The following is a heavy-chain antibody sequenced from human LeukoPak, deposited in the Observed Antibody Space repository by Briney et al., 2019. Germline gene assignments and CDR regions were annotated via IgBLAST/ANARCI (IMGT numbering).Heavy chain of an antibody. V-gene: IGHV4-59*12. CDR3: ARDGVEYYDILTGYYTFVSGYHYMDV. D-gene: IGHD3-9*01. CDR2: IYYSGST. J-gene: IGHJ6*03. CDR1: GGSISSYY. Sequence: SETLSLTCTVSGGSISSYYWSWIRQPPGKGLEWIGYIYYSGSTNYNPSLKSRVTISVDTSKNQFSLKLSSVTAADTAVYYCARDGVEYYDILTGYYTFVSGYHYMDVWGKGTTVTVSS.